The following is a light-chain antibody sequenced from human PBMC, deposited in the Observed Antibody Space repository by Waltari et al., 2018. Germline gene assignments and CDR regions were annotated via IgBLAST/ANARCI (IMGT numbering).Light chain of an antibody. J-gene: IGLJ1*01. CDR3: SSYTSSYTYV. CDR1: SSDVGGYNY. Sequence: QSALTQPASVSGSPGQSITISCTGTSSDVGGYNYVSWYQQHPGKAPTLMIYDVSKRPSGISNHFSGSKSGNTASRTTSGLQAEDEADYYCSSYTSSYTYVFGSGTKVAVL. CDR2: DVS. V-gene: IGLV2-14*01.